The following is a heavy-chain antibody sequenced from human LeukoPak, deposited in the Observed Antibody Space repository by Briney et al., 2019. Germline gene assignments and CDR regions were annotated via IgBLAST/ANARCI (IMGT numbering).Heavy chain of an antibody. J-gene: IGHJ5*02. CDR2: INHIGST. V-gene: IGHV4-34*01. CDR3: ATNPGGYCSSTRCYGEAP. Sequence: SETLSLTCAVYGGSFSGYYWSWIRQTPGEGLEWIGEINHIGSTNYNPSLKSRVSISVDSSRNQFSLKLTSVTAADTAVYYCATNPGGYCSSTRCYGEAPWGQGTLVTVSS. CDR1: GGSFSGYY. D-gene: IGHD2-2*01.